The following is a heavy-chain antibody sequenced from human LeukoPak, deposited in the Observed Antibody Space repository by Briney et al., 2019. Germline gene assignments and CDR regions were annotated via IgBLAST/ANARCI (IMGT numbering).Heavy chain of an antibody. CDR2: INPNSGGT. Sequence: ASVKVSCKASGYTFTGYYMHWVRQAPGQGLEWMGWINPNSGGTNYAQKFQGRVTMTRDTSISTAYMGLRSLRSDDTAVYYCARRLDIVVSIAFDIWGQGTMVIVSS. CDR3: ARRLDIVVSIAFDI. V-gene: IGHV1-2*02. J-gene: IGHJ3*02. CDR1: GYTFTGYY. D-gene: IGHD5-12*01.